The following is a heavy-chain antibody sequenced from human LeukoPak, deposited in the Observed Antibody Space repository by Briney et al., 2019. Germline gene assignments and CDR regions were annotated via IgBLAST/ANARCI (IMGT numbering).Heavy chain of an antibody. D-gene: IGHD4-17*01. Sequence: GGSLRLSCAASGFTFSSYGMHWVRQAPGKGLEWVAVISYDGSNKYYADSVKGRFTISRDNSKNTLYLQMNSLRAEDTAVYYCAKDQLLYGHYLLGDYWGQGTLVTVSS. CDR1: GFTFSSYG. CDR3: AKDQLLYGHYLLGDY. V-gene: IGHV3-30*18. CDR2: ISYDGSNK. J-gene: IGHJ4*02.